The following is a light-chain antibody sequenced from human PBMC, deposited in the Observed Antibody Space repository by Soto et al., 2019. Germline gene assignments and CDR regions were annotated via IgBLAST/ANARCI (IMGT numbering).Light chain of an antibody. CDR1: QSVISNY. CDR2: GAS. CDR3: QQYSSSWT. V-gene: IGKV3-20*01. J-gene: IGKJ1*01. Sequence: EIVLPQSPGTLSLSPGERATLSCRASQSVISNYLAWYQQKPGQAPRLLIYGASSRATGIPGRFSGSGSGTDFTLTTSRLEPEDFAVYYCQQYSSSWTFGQGTKVDIK.